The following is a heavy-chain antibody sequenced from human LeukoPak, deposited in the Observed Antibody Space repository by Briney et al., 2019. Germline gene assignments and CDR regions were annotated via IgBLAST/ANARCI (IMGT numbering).Heavy chain of an antibody. D-gene: IGHD6-13*01. CDR3: ARGAAGTDH. CDR1: GDSIRSYY. CDR2: MSYSGGT. Sequence: SETLSLTCTVSGDSIRSYYWSWIRQPPGKGLEWMGYMSYSGGTNYSPSVKSRLTISVDTSKNQFSLKLTSVTAADTAIYYCARGAAGTDHWGQGTLVSVS. V-gene: IGHV4-59*01. J-gene: IGHJ4*02.